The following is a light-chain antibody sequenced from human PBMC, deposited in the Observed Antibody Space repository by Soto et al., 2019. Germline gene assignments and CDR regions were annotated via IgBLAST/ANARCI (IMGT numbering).Light chain of an antibody. CDR2: DAS. CDR3: QQYISYTYT. Sequence: QMTQFPSTLSASVGDRVTITCRASQTTNTWLAWYQQKPGTAPKLLIYDASSLEGGVPSRFSASGSGTEFTLTISSLQPDDLATYYCQQYISYTYTFGQGTKVEIK. J-gene: IGKJ2*01. V-gene: IGKV1-5*01. CDR1: QTTNTW.